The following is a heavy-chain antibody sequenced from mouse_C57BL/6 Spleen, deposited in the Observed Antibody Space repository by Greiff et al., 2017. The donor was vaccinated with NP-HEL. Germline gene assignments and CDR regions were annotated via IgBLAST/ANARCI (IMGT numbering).Heavy chain of an antibody. Sequence: VQLQQSGPELVKPGASVKISCKASGYTFTDYYMNWVKQSHGKSLEWIGDINPNNGGTSYNQKFKGKATLTVDKSSSTAYMELRSLTSEDSAVYYCATTMVTTRDFDYWGQGTTLTVSS. J-gene: IGHJ2*01. CDR2: INPNNGGT. CDR1: GYTFTDYY. V-gene: IGHV1-26*01. D-gene: IGHD2-2*01. CDR3: ATTMVTTRDFDY.